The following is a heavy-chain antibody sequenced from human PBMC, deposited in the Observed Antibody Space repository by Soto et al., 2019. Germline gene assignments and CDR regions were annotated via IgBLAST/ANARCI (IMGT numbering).Heavy chain of an antibody. D-gene: IGHD2-15*01. CDR2: INPNSGGT. Sequence: QVQLVQSGAEVKKPGASVKVSCKASGYTFTGYYMHWVRQAPGQGLVWMGWINPNSGGTNYAQKFQDWVPMTRDTSISTAYMELSRLRSDDTAVYYCVAGSYYLGSSSLDYWGQGTLVTVSS. CDR1: GYTFTGYY. V-gene: IGHV1-2*04. CDR3: VAGSYYLGSSSLDY. J-gene: IGHJ4*02.